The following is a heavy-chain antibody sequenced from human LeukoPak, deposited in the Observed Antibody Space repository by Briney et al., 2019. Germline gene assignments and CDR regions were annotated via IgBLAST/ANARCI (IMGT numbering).Heavy chain of an antibody. V-gene: IGHV1-18*01. J-gene: IGHJ4*02. D-gene: IGHD2-8*01. CDR3: ARDRDRMVGYGIETEPFDY. CDR1: GYTFTSYG. Sequence: GASVKVSCKASGYTFTSYGISWVRQAPAQGLEWMGWISAYNGNTNYAQKLQGRVTMTTDTPTSTSYMELRSLRSDDTAMYYCARDRDRMVGYGIETEPFDYWGQGTLVTVSS. CDR2: ISAYNGNT.